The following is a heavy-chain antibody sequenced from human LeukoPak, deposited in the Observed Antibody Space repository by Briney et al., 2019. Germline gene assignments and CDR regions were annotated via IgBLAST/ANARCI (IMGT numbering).Heavy chain of an antibody. CDR3: ASGGSSWYGYYFDY. J-gene: IGHJ4*02. Sequence: SETLSLTCTVSGGSISSYYWSWIRQPPGKGLEWIGSIYYSGSTYYNPSLKSRVTISVDTSKNQFSLKLSSVTAADTAVYYCASGGSSWYGYYFDYWGQGTLVTVSS. CDR1: GGSISSYY. D-gene: IGHD6-13*01. V-gene: IGHV4-59*05. CDR2: IYYSGST.